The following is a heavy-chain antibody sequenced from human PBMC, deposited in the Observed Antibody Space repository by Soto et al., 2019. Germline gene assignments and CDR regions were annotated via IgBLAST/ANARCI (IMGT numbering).Heavy chain of an antibody. Sequence: SETLSHTCTVSGGSISSYYWSWIRQPPGKGLEWIGYIYYSGSTNYNPSLKSRVTISVDTSKNQFSLKLSSVTAADTAVYYCARGRLQDPRTFDYWGQGTLVTVSS. J-gene: IGHJ4*02. CDR1: GGSISSYY. CDR3: ARGRLQDPRTFDY. V-gene: IGHV4-59*01. CDR2: IYYSGST. D-gene: IGHD3-16*01.